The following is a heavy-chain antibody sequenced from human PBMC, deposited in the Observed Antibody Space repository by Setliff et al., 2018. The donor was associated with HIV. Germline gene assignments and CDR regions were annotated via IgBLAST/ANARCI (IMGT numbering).Heavy chain of an antibody. CDR2: VYYSGIT. Sequence: PSETLSLTCTVSGGSIIDSRYFWGWLRQPPGKGLEWIGSVYYSGITYYSSSLKSRVTVSVDTSRIQFSLKLTSVTAADTAVYKCVRHVWSDDFLVPGWFDSGSQGTLVTVSS. V-gene: IGHV4-39*01. J-gene: IGHJ5*01. CDR1: GGSIIDSRYF. CDR3: VRHVWSDDFLVPGWFDS. D-gene: IGHD3-3*01.